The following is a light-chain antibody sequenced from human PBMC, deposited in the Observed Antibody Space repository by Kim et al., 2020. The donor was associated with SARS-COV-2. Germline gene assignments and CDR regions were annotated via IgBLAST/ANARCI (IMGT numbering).Light chain of an antibody. CDR2: GKN. CDR1: SLRNYY. CDR3: NSRDTSGNHLV. V-gene: IGLV3-19*01. J-gene: IGLJ3*02. Sequence: SSELTQDPAVSVALGQTVRITCQGDSLRNYYASWYQQKPGQAPVLVIFGKNNRPSGIPDRFSCSSSGNTASLTITGAQAEDEADYYCNSRDTSGNHLVFGGGTKLTVL.